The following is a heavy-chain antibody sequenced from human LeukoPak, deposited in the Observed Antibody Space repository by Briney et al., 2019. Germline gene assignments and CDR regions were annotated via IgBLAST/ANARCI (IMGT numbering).Heavy chain of an antibody. CDR1: GGSISSYY. Sequence: PSETLSLTCTVSGGSISSYYWSWIRQPPGKGLEWIGYIYYSGSTNYNPSLKSRVTMSVDTSKNQFSLKLSSVTAADTAVYYCARGRYGGNPFDFDYWGQGTLVTVSS. CDR2: IYYSGST. V-gene: IGHV4-59*01. J-gene: IGHJ4*02. CDR3: ARGRYGGNPFDFDY. D-gene: IGHD4-23*01.